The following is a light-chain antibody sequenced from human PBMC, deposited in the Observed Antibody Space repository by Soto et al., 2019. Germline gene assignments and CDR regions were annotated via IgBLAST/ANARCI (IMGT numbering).Light chain of an antibody. CDR2: EAS. J-gene: IGKJ2*01. CDR3: QQYNSYNT. Sequence: DIQMTQSPSTLSVSVGDRVTITCRASQNIGSRLAWYQQKLGKPPKLLIYEASTLDTGVPSRFSGSGSGTEFTLTISSLQPDDFATYFCQQYNSYNTFGQGTKLEIE. V-gene: IGKV1-5*03. CDR1: QNIGSR.